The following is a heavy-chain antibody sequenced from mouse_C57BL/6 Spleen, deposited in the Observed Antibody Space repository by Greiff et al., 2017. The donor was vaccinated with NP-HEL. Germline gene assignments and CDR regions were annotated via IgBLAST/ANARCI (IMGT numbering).Heavy chain of an antibody. V-gene: IGHV1-72*01. CDR1: GYTFTSYW. D-gene: IGHD3-3*01. CDR2: IDPNSGGT. CDR3: ARSGLGAYYFDY. Sequence: VQLQQSGAELVKPGASVKLSCKASGYTFTSYWMHWVKQRPGRGLEWIGRIDPNSGGTKYNEKFKSKATLTVDKPSSTAYMQLSSLTSEDSAVEYCARSGLGAYYFDYWGQSTTLTVSS. J-gene: IGHJ2*01.